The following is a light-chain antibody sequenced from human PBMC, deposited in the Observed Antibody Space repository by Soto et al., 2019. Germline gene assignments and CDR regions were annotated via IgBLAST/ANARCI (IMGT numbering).Light chain of an antibody. V-gene: IGKV3-15*01. CDR2: GAS. CDR1: QSVSSN. J-gene: IGKJ5*01. Sequence: DIVMTQSPATLSVSPGERATLSCRASQSVSSNLAWYQQKPGQAPRLLISGASTRDTGIPARLSGSGSGTEFTLTISSLRSEDFAVYYCQQYDNCPITFGQGTRLEIK. CDR3: QQYDNCPIT.